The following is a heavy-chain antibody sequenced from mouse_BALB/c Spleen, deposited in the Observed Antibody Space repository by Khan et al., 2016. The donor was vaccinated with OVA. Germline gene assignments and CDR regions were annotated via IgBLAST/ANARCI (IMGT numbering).Heavy chain of an antibody. D-gene: IGHD2-1*01. CDR3: ARLDGKGLGYYTMDY. J-gene: IGHJ4*01. V-gene: IGHV1-9*01. CDR1: GYTISRYW. CDR2: SLPGSGNT. Sequence: QVRLQQSGAELMKPGASVKISCKVTGYTISRYWIEWVKQRPGHGLEWIGESLPGSGNTNYIEKFKGKVIFTADTSSNTAYMQLSSLTSEDSAVYYCARLDGKGLGYYTMDYWGQGTSVTVSS.